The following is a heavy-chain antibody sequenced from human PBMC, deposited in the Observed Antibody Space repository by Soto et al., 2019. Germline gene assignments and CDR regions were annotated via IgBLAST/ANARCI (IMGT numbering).Heavy chain of an antibody. CDR1: GGSISSSSYY. J-gene: IGHJ4*02. V-gene: IGHV4-39*01. CDR2: IYYSGST. Sequence: SETLSLTCTVSGGSISSSSYYWGWIRQPPGKGLECVGSIYYSGSTYYNPSLKSRVTISVDTSKNQFSLKLSSVTAADTAVYYCVRHATTVRPWDYWGQGTLVTVSS. CDR3: VRHATTVRPWDY. D-gene: IGHD4-17*01.